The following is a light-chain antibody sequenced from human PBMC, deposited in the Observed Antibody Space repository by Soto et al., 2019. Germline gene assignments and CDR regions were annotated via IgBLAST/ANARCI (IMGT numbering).Light chain of an antibody. CDR1: QDIRSD. J-gene: IGKJ1*01. V-gene: IGKV1-6*01. CDR2: GAS. CDR3: LQHNNYPWT. Sequence: AIQMTQSPSSLSASVGDRVTITCRASQDIRSDLGWYQQQPGKAPKLLIHGASSLQSGVPSRFSGSGSGTDFILTISSLQPEDSAVYYCLQHNNYPWTFGQGTKVEIK.